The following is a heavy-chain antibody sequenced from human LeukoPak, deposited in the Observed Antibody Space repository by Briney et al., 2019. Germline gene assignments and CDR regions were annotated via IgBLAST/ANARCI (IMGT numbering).Heavy chain of an antibody. V-gene: IGHV4-34*01. D-gene: IGHD1-26*01. CDR2: INHSGST. CDR3: ASPSGSKGNYYYMDV. J-gene: IGHJ6*03. Sequence: SETLSLTCAVYGGSFSGYYWSWIRQPPGKGLEWIGEINHSGSTNYNPSLKSRVTISVDTSKNQFSLKLSSVTAADTAVYYCASPSGSKGNYYYMDVWGKGTTVTVSS. CDR1: GGSFSGYY.